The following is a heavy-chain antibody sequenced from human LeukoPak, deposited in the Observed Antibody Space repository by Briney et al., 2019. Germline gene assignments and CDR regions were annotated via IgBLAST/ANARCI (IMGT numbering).Heavy chain of an antibody. CDR3: ARESGYSYGH. V-gene: IGHV3-30*04. CDR1: GFTFSSYA. CDR2: ISYDGSNK. J-gene: IGHJ4*02. D-gene: IGHD5-18*01. Sequence: GGSLRLSCAASGFTFSSYAMHWVRQAPGKGLEWVAVISYDGSNKYYADSVKGRFTISRDNSKNTLYLQMNSLRAEDTAVYYCARESGYSYGHWGQGTLVTVSS.